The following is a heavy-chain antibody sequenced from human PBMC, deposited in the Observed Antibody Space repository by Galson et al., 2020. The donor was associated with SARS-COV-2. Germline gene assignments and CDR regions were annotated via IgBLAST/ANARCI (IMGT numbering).Heavy chain of an antibody. D-gene: IGHD3-22*01. V-gene: IGHV3-33*06. Sequence: AESLSLSCAASGISISSYGMHWVRQAQGKGLERVAVICYARSNKNYADSVKGRFTISRDNSKNTLYLQMNSLRAEDTAVYYYAKNRDYSESSTNVYLGVWGKGTTVSVSS. CDR3: AKNRDYSESSTNVYLGV. CDR2: ICYARSNK. CDR1: GISISSYG. J-gene: IGHJ6*03.